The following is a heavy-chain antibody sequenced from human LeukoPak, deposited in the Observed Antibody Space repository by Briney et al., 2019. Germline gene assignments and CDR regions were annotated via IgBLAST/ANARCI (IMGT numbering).Heavy chain of an antibody. CDR3: ARCYYDSSGFPFDY. CDR2: TRNKASGYTT. V-gene: IGHV3-72*01. CDR1: GFTFSDHY. J-gene: IGHJ4*02. Sequence: GGSLRLSCAASGFTFSDHYMDWVRQAPGKGLEWVGRTRNKASGYTTDYAASVKGRFTISRDDSKNSLYLQMNSLKTEDTALYYCARCYYDSSGFPFDYWGQGTLVTVSS. D-gene: IGHD3-22*01.